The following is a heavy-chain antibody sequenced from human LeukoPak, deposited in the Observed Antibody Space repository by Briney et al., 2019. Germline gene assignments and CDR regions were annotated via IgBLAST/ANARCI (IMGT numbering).Heavy chain of an antibody. CDR1: GGSISSGDYY. V-gene: IGHV4-30-4*01. CDR3: ARIPLLYYDSSGYYLDY. D-gene: IGHD3-22*01. CDR2: IYYSGST. Sequence: PSETLSLTCTVSGGSISSGDYYWSWIRQPPGKGLEWIGYIYYSGSTYYNPSLKSRVTISVDTSKNQFSLKLSSVTAADTAVYYCARIPLLYYDSSGYYLDYWGQGTLVTVPS. J-gene: IGHJ4*02.